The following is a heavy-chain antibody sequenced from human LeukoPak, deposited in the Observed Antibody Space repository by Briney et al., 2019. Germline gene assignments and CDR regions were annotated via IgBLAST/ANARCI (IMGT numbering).Heavy chain of an antibody. D-gene: IGHD1-26*01. CDR2: ISSGSVYI. J-gene: IGHJ4*02. V-gene: IGHV3-21*01. CDR1: GFTFSDHY. Sequence: PGGSLRLSCAASGFTFSDHYMDWVRQAPGKGLEWVSSISSGSVYIYYADSVKGRFTISRDNAKNSLHLQMNSLRAEDTAVYYCATGVGTTTYFDYWGQGTLVTVSS. CDR3: ATGVGTTTYFDY.